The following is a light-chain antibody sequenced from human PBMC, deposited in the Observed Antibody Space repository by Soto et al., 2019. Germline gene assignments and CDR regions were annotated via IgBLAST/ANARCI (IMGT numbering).Light chain of an antibody. CDR2: TSS. V-gene: IGKV1-39*01. CDR3: QQSYSTPWT. Sequence: DIQMTQSPSSLSASVGDRVTITCRSSQSISTYLNWYQQKPGKAPNLLIYTSSNLQSGVPSRFTGSGFATDFTLTISSLQPEDFASYYCQQSYSTPWTFGQGTKVDIK. J-gene: IGKJ1*01. CDR1: QSISTY.